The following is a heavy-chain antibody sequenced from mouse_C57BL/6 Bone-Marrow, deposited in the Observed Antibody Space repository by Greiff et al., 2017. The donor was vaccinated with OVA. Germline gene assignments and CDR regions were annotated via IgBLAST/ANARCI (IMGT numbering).Heavy chain of an antibody. J-gene: IGHJ4*01. CDR3: ARAYDYDRDYYAMDY. V-gene: IGHV1-64*01. CDR2: IHPNSGST. D-gene: IGHD2-4*01. Sequence: VQLQQPGAELVKPGASVKLSCQASGYTFTSYWMHWVKQRPGQGLEWIGMIHPNSGSTNYNEKFKSKATLTVDKSSSTAYMQLSSLTSEDSAVYYCARAYDYDRDYYAMDYWGQGTSVTVSS. CDR1: GYTFTSYW.